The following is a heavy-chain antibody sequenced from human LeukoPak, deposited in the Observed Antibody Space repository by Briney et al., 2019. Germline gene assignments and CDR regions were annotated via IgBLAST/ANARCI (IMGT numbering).Heavy chain of an antibody. Sequence: HGESLKISCKGSGYSFTSYWIGWVRQMPGKGLEWMGIIYPGDSDTRYSPSFQGQVTISADKSISTAYLQWSSLKASDTAMYYCARLAAQPVDYDFWSGYYSFDYWGQGTLVTVSS. J-gene: IGHJ4*02. CDR3: ARLAAQPVDYDFWSGYYSFDY. CDR2: IYPGDSDT. CDR1: GYSFTSYW. D-gene: IGHD3-3*01. V-gene: IGHV5-51*01.